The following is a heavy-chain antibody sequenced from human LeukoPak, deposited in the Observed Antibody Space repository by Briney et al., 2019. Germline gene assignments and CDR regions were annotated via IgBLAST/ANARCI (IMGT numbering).Heavy chain of an antibody. CDR2: IDYSGST. Sequence: PSETLSLTCTVSGGSISSSSYYWGWIRQPPGKGREWIGSIDYSGSTYYNPAVKSRVTISVDTSKNHFSLKLSSVTAADTAVYYCASAQDPRKPFDYWGQGTLVTVSS. J-gene: IGHJ4*02. V-gene: IGHV4-39*02. CDR1: GGSISSSSYY. CDR3: ASAQDPRKPFDY.